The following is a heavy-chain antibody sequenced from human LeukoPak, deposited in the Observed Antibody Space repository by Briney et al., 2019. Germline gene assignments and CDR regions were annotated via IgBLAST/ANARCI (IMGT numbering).Heavy chain of an antibody. Sequence: GGSLRLSCAASGFTFSSYSMNWVRQAPGKGLEWVSSISSSSSYIYYADSVKGRFTISRDNDKNLLYLQMNSLRADDTAVYYCARDALGSYDYWGQGTLVTVSS. J-gene: IGHJ4*02. CDR2: ISSSSSYI. CDR1: GFTFSSYS. V-gene: IGHV3-21*04. CDR3: ARDALGSYDY. D-gene: IGHD3-10*01.